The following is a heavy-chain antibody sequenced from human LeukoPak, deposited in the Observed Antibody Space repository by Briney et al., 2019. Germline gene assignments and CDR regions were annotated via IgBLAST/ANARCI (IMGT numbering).Heavy chain of an antibody. CDR2: ILNDGGQE. D-gene: IGHD3-16*01. V-gene: IGHV3-33*01. CDR1: GFTFSSYG. Sequence: GGSLRLSCAASGFTFSSYGMHGVRQAPGKGLEWVAVILNDGGQEKYAESVKGRFTISRDNSKNTLFLQMNSLRAEDTAVYYCARDDALGDNALDIWGQGTMVTVSS. CDR3: ARDDALGDNALDI. J-gene: IGHJ3*02.